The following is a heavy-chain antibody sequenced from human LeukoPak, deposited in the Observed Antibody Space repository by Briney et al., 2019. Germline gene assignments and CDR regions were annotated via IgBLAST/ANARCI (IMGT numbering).Heavy chain of an antibody. CDR2: ISAYNGNT. D-gene: IGHD4-17*01. CDR1: GYTFTSNY. CDR3: ARAVVDAGDYEWLDY. Sequence: GASVKVSCKAFGYTFTSNYMHWVRQAPGQGLEWMGWISAYNGNTNYAQKLQGRVTMTTDTSTSTAYMELRSLRSDDTAVYYCARAVVDAGDYEWLDYWGQGTLVTVSS. J-gene: IGHJ4*02. V-gene: IGHV1-18*04.